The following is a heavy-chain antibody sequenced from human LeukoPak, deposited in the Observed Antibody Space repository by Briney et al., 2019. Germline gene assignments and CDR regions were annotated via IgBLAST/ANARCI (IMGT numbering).Heavy chain of an antibody. D-gene: IGHD3-3*01. CDR1: GFTFSSYA. Sequence: GGSLRLPCAASGFTFSSYAMSWVRQAPGKGLEWVSAISGSGGSTYYADSVKGRFTISRDNSKNTLYLQMNSLRAEDTAVYYCAKVRLNTIFGVVNNGRPHYFDYWGQGTLVTVSS. CDR3: AKVRLNTIFGVVNNGRPHYFDY. J-gene: IGHJ4*02. V-gene: IGHV3-23*01. CDR2: ISGSGGST.